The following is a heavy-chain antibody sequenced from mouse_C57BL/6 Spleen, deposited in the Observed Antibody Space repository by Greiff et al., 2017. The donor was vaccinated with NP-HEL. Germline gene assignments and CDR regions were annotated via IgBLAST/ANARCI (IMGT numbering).Heavy chain of an antibody. CDR2: IYPRSGNT. V-gene: IGHV1-81*01. D-gene: IGHD2-5*01. CDR3: ARMDYYSNSYAMDY. CDR1: GYTFTSYG. Sequence: QVQLQQSGAELARPGASVKLSCKASGYTFTSYGISWVKQRTGQGLEWIGEIYPRSGNTYYNEKFKGKATLTADKSSSTAYMELRSLTSEDSAVYFCARMDYYSNSYAMDYWGQGTSVTVSS. J-gene: IGHJ4*01.